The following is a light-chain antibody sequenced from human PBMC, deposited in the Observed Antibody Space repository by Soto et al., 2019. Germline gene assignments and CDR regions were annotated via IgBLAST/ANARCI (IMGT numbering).Light chain of an antibody. CDR1: SGHSSYA. CDR2: LNIDGSH. V-gene: IGLV4-69*01. CDR3: QTWVTGIVV. J-gene: IGLJ2*01. Sequence: QSVLTQSPSASASLGASVKLTCTLSSGHSSYAIAWHQQQPEKGPRYLMNLNIDGSHSKGDGIPDRVSGSSSGAERYLTISSLQSEDEADYYCQTWVTGIVVFGGGTKLTVL.